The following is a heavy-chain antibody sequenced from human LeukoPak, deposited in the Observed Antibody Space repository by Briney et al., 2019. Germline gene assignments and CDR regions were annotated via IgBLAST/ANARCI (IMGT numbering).Heavy chain of an antibody. CDR1: GFTFSSFG. J-gene: IGHJ4*02. D-gene: IGHD3-22*01. CDR3: ARESPEYYYDSSGYSFFDY. CDR2: ISYDASNK. V-gene: IGHV3-30*03. Sequence: GGSLRLSCAASGFTFSSFGMHWVRQAPGKGLEWVAVISYDASNKYYADSVKGRFTISRDNSKNTLYLQMNSLRAEDTAVYYCARESPEYYYDSSGYSFFDYWGQGTLVTVSS.